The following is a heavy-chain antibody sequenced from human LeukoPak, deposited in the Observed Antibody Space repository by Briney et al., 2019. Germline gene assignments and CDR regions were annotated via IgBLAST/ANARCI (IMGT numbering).Heavy chain of an antibody. CDR1: GYTFTSYG. CDR3: ATGTHYDILTGYSYDY. CDR2: ISAYNGNT. Sequence: ASVKVSCKASGYTFTSYGISWVRQAPGQGLEWMGWISAYNGNTNYAQKLQGRVTMTTDTSTSTAYMELRSLRSDDTAVYYCATGTHYDILTGYSYDYWGQGTLVTVSS. D-gene: IGHD3-9*01. J-gene: IGHJ4*02. V-gene: IGHV1-18*01.